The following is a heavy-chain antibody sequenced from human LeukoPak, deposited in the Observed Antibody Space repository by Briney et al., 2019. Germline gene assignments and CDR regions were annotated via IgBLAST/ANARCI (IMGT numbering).Heavy chain of an antibody. CDR2: ISRSGTSI. D-gene: IGHD3-16*01. Sequence: GGSLRLSCAASRFPFNTYDMNWVRQAPGKGLQWVSFISRSGTSIYYADSVKGRFTIFRDNAKNSVFLHMNSLRAEDTAVYYCARVGAYAAVNFWGQGTLVTVSS. V-gene: IGHV3-48*03. CDR3: ARVGAYAAVNF. CDR1: RFPFNTYD. J-gene: IGHJ4*02.